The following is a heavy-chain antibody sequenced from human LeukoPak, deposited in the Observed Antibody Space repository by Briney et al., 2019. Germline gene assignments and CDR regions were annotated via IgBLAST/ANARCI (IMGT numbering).Heavy chain of an antibody. CDR2: INPSGGST. J-gene: IGHJ4*02. V-gene: IGHV1-46*01. D-gene: IGHD1-26*01. Sequence: GASVKVSCKASGYTFISYSMHWVRQAPGQGLEWMGIINPSGGSTSYAQKFQGRVTMTRDTSTSTVYMELSSLRSEDTAVYYCASSHIVGAGNDYWGQGALVTVSS. CDR3: ASSHIVGAGNDY. CDR1: GYTFISYS.